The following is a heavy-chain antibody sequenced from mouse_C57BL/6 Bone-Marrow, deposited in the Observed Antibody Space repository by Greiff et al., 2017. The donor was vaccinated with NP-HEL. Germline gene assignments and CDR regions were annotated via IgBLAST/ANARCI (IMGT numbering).Heavy chain of an antibody. J-gene: IGHJ1*03. V-gene: IGHV5-4*01. CDR2: ISDGGSST. CDR1: GFTFSSYA. CDR3: ARDCYYYVGPDFDV. D-gene: IGHD1-1*01. Sequence: EVKLVESGGGLVKPGGSLKLSCAASGFTFSSYAMSWVRQTPEKRLEWVATISDGGSSTYYPDNVKGRFTISRDNAKHNLYLQMSHLKSEDTAMYYWARDCYYYVGPDFDVGGTGTTVTVSS.